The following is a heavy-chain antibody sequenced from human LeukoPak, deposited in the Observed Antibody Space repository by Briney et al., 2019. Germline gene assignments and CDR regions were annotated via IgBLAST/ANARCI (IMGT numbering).Heavy chain of an antibody. CDR3: AKTYKSGWYEHAFDI. CDR2: ISSSSSYI. V-gene: IGHV3-21*04. J-gene: IGHJ3*02. CDR1: GLTFSSYS. D-gene: IGHD6-19*01. Sequence: GGSLRPSCAASGLTFSSYSMNWVRQAPGKGLEWVSSISSSSSYIYYADSVKGRFTISRDNSKNTLYLQMNSLRAEDTAVYYCAKTYKSGWYEHAFDIWGQGTMVTVSS.